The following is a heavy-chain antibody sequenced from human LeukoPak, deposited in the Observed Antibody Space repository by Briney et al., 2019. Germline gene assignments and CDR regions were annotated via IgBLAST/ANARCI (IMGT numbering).Heavy chain of an antibody. CDR1: GGSFSCDA. CDR3: ARDARICGNTDCYPAFDI. V-gene: IGHV1-69*05. J-gene: IGHJ3*02. Sequence: GASVTVSFKSSGGSFSCDAISWVRQVPGQGLEWVGQIIPIYGATNYAQKFQDRVTITTVDSPSTAHMELSGLRPDDTAVYYCARDARICGNTDCYPAFDIWGQGTTVIVSS. D-gene: IGHD2-21*02. CDR2: IIPIYGAT.